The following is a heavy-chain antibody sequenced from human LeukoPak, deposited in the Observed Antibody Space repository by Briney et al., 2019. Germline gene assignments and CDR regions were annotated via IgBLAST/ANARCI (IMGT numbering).Heavy chain of an antibody. Sequence: SGGSLRLSCAASGFTFSSYAMSWVRQAPGKGLEWVSAISGSGGSTYYADSVKGRFTISRDNSKNTLYLQMNSLRAEDTAVYYCAKDWSGYCSGGSCYSGHDYWGQGTLVTVSS. J-gene: IGHJ4*02. V-gene: IGHV3-23*01. D-gene: IGHD2-15*01. CDR3: AKDWSGYCSGGSCYSGHDY. CDR2: ISGSGGST. CDR1: GFTFSSYA.